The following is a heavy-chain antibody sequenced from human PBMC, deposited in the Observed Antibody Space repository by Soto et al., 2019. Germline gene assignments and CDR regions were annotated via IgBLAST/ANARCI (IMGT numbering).Heavy chain of an antibody. D-gene: IGHD3-3*01. CDR2: IYYSGST. V-gene: IGHV4-30-4*01. CDR1: GGSISSGDYY. CDR3: AGYPIFGVVIPD. Sequence: QVQLQESGPGLVKPSQTLSLTCTVSGGSISSGDYYWSWIRQPPGKGLEWIGYIYYSGSTYYNPSLKRRVTLSGYTSKNQFSLKLSSVTAADTAVYYCAGYPIFGVVIPDWGQGTLVTVSS. J-gene: IGHJ4*02.